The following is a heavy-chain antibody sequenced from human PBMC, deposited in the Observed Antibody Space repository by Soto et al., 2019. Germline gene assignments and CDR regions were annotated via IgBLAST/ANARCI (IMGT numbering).Heavy chain of an antibody. V-gene: IGHV5-51*01. CDR3: ARHLVPRLNYVWGSGKGGMDV. J-gene: IGHJ6*02. CDR2: IYPGDSDT. D-gene: IGHD3-16*01. Sequence: PGESLKISCKGSGYSFTSYWIGWVRQMPGKGLEWMGIIYPGDSDTRYSPSFQGQVTISADKSISTAYLQWSSLKASDTAMYYCARHLVPRLNYVWGSGKGGMDVWGQGTTVTVSS. CDR1: GYSFTSYW.